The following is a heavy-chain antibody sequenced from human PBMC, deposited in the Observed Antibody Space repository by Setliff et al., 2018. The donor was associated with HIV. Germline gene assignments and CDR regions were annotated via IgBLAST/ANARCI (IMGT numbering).Heavy chain of an antibody. V-gene: IGHV1-69*13. CDR2: IIPVFGTT. CDR3: ARGGVYYYDSSGWSMDY. CDR1: GGTFSSYA. D-gene: IGHD3-22*01. J-gene: IGHJ4*02. Sequence: SVKVSCKASGGTFSSYAISWVRQAPGQGLDWMGGIIPVFGTTNYAQKFQGRVTITADESTSTAYMELSSLRSEDTAVYDCARGGVYYYDSSGWSMDYWGQGTLVTVSS.